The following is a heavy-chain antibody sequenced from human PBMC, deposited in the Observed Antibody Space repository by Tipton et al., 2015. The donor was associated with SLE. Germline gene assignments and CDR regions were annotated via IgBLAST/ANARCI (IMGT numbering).Heavy chain of an antibody. V-gene: IGHV1-8*02. CDR1: GYTFTSYD. J-gene: IGHJ3*02. Sequence: QLVQSGAEVKKPGASVKVSCKASGYTFTSYDINWVRQATGQGLEWMGWMNPNSGNTGYAQKFQGRVTMTRNTSVSTAYMELSSLRSEDTAVDYCAKGPSLSGAAAGVVFYNWGQGTMVTVSS. D-gene: IGHD6-13*01. CDR3: AKGPSLSGAAAGVVFYN. CDR2: MNPNSGNT.